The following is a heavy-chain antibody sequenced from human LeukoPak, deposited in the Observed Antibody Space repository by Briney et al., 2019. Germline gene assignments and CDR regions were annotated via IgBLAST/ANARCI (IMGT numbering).Heavy chain of an antibody. J-gene: IGHJ3*02. V-gene: IGHV4-34*01. CDR2: INHSGST. D-gene: IGHD1-26*01. Sequence: SETLSLTCAVYGGSFSGYYCSWIRQPPGKGLEWIGEINHSGSTNYNPSLKSRVAISVDTSKNQFSLKLSSVTAADTAVYYCARGLPSFVWDPDAFDIWGQGTMVTVSS. CDR1: GGSFSGYY. CDR3: ARGLPSFVWDPDAFDI.